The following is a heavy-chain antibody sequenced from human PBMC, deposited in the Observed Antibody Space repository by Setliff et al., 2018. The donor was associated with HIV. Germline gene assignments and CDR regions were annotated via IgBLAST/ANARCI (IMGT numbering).Heavy chain of an antibody. CDR1: GGSISGFY. V-gene: IGHV4-4*07. J-gene: IGHJ6*03. D-gene: IGHD1-20*01. CDR2: IYHDGTT. Sequence: SETLSLTCTVSGGSISGFYWNWIRQSAGKGLQWIGSIYHDGTTHYRSSLRSRAAISADTSRNQLSLKLSSVTAADTAVYYCARGIGTRYNYYMDVWGIGTTVTVSS. CDR3: ARGIGTRYNYYMDV.